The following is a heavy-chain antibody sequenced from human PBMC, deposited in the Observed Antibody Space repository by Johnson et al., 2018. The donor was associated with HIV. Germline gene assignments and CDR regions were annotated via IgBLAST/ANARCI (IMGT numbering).Heavy chain of an antibody. CDR2: IRFDGSKK. CDR1: GFTFSSYG. V-gene: IGHV3-30*02. D-gene: IGHD3-22*01. Sequence: QVQLVESGGGVVQPGRSLRLSCAASGFTFSSYGIHWVRQAPGRGLAWVAFIRFDGSKKFYADSVKGRLTISRDNSKNTLYLQMNSLRSEDTAVYYCAKSNPMIVVVDAFDIWGQGTMVTVSS. CDR3: AKSNPMIVVVDAFDI. J-gene: IGHJ3*02.